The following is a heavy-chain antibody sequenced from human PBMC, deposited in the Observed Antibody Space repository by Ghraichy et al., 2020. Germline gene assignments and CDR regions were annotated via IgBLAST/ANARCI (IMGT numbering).Heavy chain of an antibody. Sequence: LSLTCAASGFSFNSYAMSWVRQAPGKGLEWVAAITGSGGVTFFADSVKGRFTISRDNSRNTVYLQMNSLRAEDTALYFCAREGAAVRFGYFQEWGQGTLVTVSS. V-gene: IGHV3-23*01. CDR2: ITGSGGVT. D-gene: IGHD6-13*01. CDR1: GFSFNSYA. J-gene: IGHJ1*01. CDR3: AREGAAVRFGYFQE.